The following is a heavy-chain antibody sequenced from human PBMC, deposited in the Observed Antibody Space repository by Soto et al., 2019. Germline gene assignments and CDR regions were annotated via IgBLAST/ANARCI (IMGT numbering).Heavy chain of an antibody. J-gene: IGHJ5*02. CDR3: ARERPDGARLDP. Sequence: QVQLQESGPGLVKPSQTLSLTCTVSGGSISSGDYYWSWIRQPPGKGLEWIGYIYYRGSTYYNPAPKSRVTISVDTSKTQFSLKLSSVTAADTAVYYCARERPDGARLDPWGQGTLVTVSS. D-gene: IGHD6-6*01. V-gene: IGHV4-30-4*01. CDR2: IYYRGST. CDR1: GGSISSGDYY.